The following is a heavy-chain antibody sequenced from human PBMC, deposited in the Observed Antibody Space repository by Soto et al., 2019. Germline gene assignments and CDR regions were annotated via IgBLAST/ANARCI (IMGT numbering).Heavy chain of an antibody. D-gene: IGHD6-19*01. CDR2: ISSRDLSI. CDR3: ARVSATGWHVNGRDYFDH. Sequence: PGRSLRLSCAASAFIFSNYYMSWIRHAPGKGLEWVSSISSRDLSIYYADSVKGRITIFRDNAKNSLFLHMSDLGAADTAVYYCARVSATGWHVNGRDYFDHWGLGTLVTVSS. V-gene: IGHV3-11*01. CDR1: AFIFSNYY. J-gene: IGHJ4*02.